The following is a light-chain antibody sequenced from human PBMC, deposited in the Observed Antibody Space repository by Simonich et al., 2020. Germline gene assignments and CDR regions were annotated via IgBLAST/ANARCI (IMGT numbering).Light chain of an antibody. V-gene: IGLV1-47*01. CDR3: AAWDDSLSGPWV. Sequence: QSVLTQPPSASGTPGQRVTISCSGSSSNIGSNYVYWYQPLPGTAPKPLIYRDNPRPSGVPDRFSGSKSGTSASLAISGLRSEDEADYYCAAWDDSLSGPWVFGGGTKLTVL. J-gene: IGLJ3*02. CDR2: RDN. CDR1: SSNIGSNY.